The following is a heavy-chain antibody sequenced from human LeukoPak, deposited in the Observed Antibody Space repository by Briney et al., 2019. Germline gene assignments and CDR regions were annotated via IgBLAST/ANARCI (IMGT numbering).Heavy chain of an antibody. CDR3: ARDNSVRDEAWWFNP. D-gene: IGHD5-24*01. CDR1: GFIFSSYA. J-gene: IGHJ5*02. V-gene: IGHV3-64*02. Sequence: GGSLRLSCAASGFIFSSYAMHWVRQAPGKGLEFLSVISPNGDSTFYADSVRGRFTISRDNSRNTLYLQVGSLRSEDTAVYYCARDNSVRDEAWWFNPWGQGTLVTVSS. CDR2: ISPNGDST.